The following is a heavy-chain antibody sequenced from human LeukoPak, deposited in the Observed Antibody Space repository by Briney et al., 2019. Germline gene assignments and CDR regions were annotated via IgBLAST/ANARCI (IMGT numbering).Heavy chain of an antibody. CDR2: INHRGST. CDR3: ARAGDSSGYEYYFDY. J-gene: IGHJ4*02. D-gene: IGHD3-22*01. V-gene: IGHV4-34*01. Sequence: SETLSLTCAVYGGSFSGYYWSWIRQPPGKGLEWIGEINHRGSTNYNPSLKSRVTVSLDTSKNQFSLKLSSVTAVDTAVYYCARAGDSSGYEYYFDYWGQGTLVTVSS. CDR1: GGSFSGYY.